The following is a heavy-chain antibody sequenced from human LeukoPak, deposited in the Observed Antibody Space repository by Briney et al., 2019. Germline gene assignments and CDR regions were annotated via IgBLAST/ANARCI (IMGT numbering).Heavy chain of an antibody. Sequence: GGSLRLSCAASGFTFSSYAMSWVRQAPGKGLEWVSVISGSGGSTYYADSVKGRFTISRDNSKNTLYLQMNSLRAEDTAVYYCAKKLGITMVRGVDYWGQGTLVTVSS. CDR1: GFTFSSYA. D-gene: IGHD3-10*01. CDR3: AKKLGITMVRGVDY. J-gene: IGHJ4*02. CDR2: ISGSGGST. V-gene: IGHV3-23*01.